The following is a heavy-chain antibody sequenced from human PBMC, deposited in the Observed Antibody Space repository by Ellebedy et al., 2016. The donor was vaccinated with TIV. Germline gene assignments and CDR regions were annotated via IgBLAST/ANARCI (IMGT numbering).Heavy chain of an antibody. V-gene: IGHV1-2*02. Sequence: ASVKVSCKASGYTFTAYHIHWVRQAPGQGLEWMGWIYPYSGGTNYAPKFQGRVTVTRDMSISTGYMELSGLKSDDTAVYYCAAFPYISTSSAFWGQGTLVTVSS. J-gene: IGHJ4*02. CDR1: GYTFTAYH. CDR3: AAFPYISTSSAF. D-gene: IGHD3-3*02. CDR2: IYPYSGGT.